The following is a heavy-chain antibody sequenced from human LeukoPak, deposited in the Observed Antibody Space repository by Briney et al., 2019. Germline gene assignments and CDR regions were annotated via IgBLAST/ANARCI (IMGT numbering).Heavy chain of an antibody. D-gene: IGHD3-10*02. CDR1: GFTFRSHW. J-gene: IGHJ4*02. CDR3: VRDRYYVPDY. V-gene: IGHV3-74*01. Sequence: PGGSLRLSCAASGFTFRSHWMHWVRQAPGKGLIWVSRIDGDESATYYGDSVKGRFTISRDNAKNTLYLQMNSLRVEDTAVYYCVRDRYYVPDYWGQGTLVTVSS. CDR2: IDGDESAT.